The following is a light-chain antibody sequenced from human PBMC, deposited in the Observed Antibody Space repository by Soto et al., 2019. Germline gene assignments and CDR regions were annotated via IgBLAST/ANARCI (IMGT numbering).Light chain of an antibody. CDR3: QQRSNWPRIT. CDR2: DAS. J-gene: IGKJ5*01. CDR1: QSVSSY. V-gene: IGKV3-11*01. Sequence: EIVLTQSPATLSLSPGERATLSCRASQSVSSYLAWYQQKPGQAPRLLIYDASNRATGIPARFSGSGSGTDFTLTISSLEPEDFAVYYCQQRSNWPRITFVQGTLLELK.